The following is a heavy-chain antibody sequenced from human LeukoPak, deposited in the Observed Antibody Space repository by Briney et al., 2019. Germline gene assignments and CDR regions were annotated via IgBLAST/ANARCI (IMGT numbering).Heavy chain of an antibody. J-gene: IGHJ4*02. D-gene: IGHD4-17*01. V-gene: IGHV1-69*01. Sequence: SVKVSCKASGGTFSSYAISWVRQAPGQGLEWLGGIIPIFGTANYAQKFQGRVTITADESTSTAYMELSSLSSEDTAVYYCARVPFVTTLYFDYWGQGTLVTVSS. CDR3: ARVPFVTTLYFDY. CDR1: GGTFSSYA. CDR2: IIPIFGTA.